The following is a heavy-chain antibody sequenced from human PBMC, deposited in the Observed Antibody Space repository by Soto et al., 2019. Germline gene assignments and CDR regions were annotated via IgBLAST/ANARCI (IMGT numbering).Heavy chain of an antibody. J-gene: IGHJ4*02. Sequence: QLQLQESSSGLVKPSQTLSLTCAVSGDSISSGGYSWSWIRQPPGKGLEWIGYIYHSGSTYYNPSLKSRVTISVDRSKNQFSLKLSSVTAADTAVYYCARAPLSFRVSGPCFDYWGQGTLVTVSS. CDR1: GDSISSGGYS. D-gene: IGHD3-10*01. V-gene: IGHV4-30-2*01. CDR2: IYHSGST. CDR3: ARAPLSFRVSGPCFDY.